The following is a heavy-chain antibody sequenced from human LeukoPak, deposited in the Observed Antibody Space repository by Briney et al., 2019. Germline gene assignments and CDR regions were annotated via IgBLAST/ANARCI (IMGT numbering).Heavy chain of an antibody. CDR1: GFTVNNNY. D-gene: IGHD3-22*01. Sequence: PGGSLRLSCAASGFTVNNNYMSWVRQAPGKGLEWVSVIYSGGTTYYADSVKGRFTISRDNSKNTLYLQMNSLRAEDTAVYYCARIDSRGYYLTFDYWGQGTLVTVSS. J-gene: IGHJ4*02. V-gene: IGHV3-53*01. CDR2: IYSGGTT. CDR3: ARIDSRGYYLTFDY.